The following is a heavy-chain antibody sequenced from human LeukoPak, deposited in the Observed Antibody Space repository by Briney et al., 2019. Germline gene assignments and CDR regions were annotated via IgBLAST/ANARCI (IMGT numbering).Heavy chain of an antibody. V-gene: IGHV4-34*01. CDR2: INHSGST. CDR3: ATIYGSGSQNWFDP. J-gene: IGHJ5*02. D-gene: IGHD3-10*01. CDR1: GGSFSGYY. Sequence: SETLSLTCAVYGGSFSGYYWSWIRQPPGKGLEGIGEINHSGSTNYNPSLNSRVTISVDTSKNQFSLKLGSVTAADTAVYYCATIYGSGSQNWFDPWGQGTLVTVSS.